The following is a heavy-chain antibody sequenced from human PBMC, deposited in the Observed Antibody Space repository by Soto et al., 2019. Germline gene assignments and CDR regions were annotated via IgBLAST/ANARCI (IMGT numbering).Heavy chain of an antibody. CDR2: IYPGDSDT. Sequence: GESLKISCKGSGYSFTSYWIGWVRQMSGKGLEWMGIIYPGDSDTRYSPSFQGQVTISADKSISTAYLQWSSLKASDTVMYYCARGYCSSTSCYRIRFDPWGQGTLVTVSS. CDR1: GYSFTSYW. V-gene: IGHV5-51*01. CDR3: ARGYCSSTSCYRIRFDP. J-gene: IGHJ5*02. D-gene: IGHD2-2*02.